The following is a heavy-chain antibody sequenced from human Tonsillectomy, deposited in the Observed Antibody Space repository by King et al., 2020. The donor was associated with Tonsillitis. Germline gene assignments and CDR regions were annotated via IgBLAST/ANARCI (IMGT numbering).Heavy chain of an antibody. CDR2: ISSSSSYI. CDR1: GFTFSDYA. Sequence: VQLVQSGGDLVKPGGSLRLSCAASGFTFSDYAMNWVRQAPGKGLEWVASISSSSSYIYYADSMKGRFSISRDNAKNSLYLQMNSLRVEDKAVYYCASSRSDILTGYPLSPIDYWGQGTLVTVSS. CDR3: ASSRSDILTGYPLSPIDY. J-gene: IGHJ4*02. V-gene: IGHV3-21*01. D-gene: IGHD3-9*01.